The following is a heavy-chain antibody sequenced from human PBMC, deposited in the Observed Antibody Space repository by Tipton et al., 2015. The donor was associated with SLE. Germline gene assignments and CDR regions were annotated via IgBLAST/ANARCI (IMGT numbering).Heavy chain of an antibody. J-gene: IGHJ5*02. V-gene: IGHV4-61*02. CDR1: GGYISSGSYY. CDR2: IYTSGST. CDR3: ARYLPLYHDFGNCFDP. D-gene: IGHD3/OR15-3a*01. Sequence: GLVKPSGTLSLTCAVSGGYISSGSYYWSWIRQPAGKGLEWIGRIYTSGSTNYNPSLKSRVNISVDTSKNQFSLKLTSVTAADTSVYYCARYLPLYHDFGNCFDPWGQGTLVTVSS.